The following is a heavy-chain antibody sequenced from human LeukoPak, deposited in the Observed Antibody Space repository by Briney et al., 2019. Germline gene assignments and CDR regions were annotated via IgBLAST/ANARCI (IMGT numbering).Heavy chain of an antibody. CDR1: GGSFSGYY. J-gene: IGHJ5*02. V-gene: IGHV4-34*01. CDR2: INHSGST. Sequence: SETLSLTCAVYGGSFSGYYWSWIRQPPGKGLEWIGEINHSGSTNYNPSLKSRVTISVDTSKNQFSLKLSSVTAADTAVYYCARCIMITFGGVIVAPGWFDPWGQGTLVTVSS. D-gene: IGHD3-16*02. CDR3: ARCIMITFGGVIVAPGWFDP.